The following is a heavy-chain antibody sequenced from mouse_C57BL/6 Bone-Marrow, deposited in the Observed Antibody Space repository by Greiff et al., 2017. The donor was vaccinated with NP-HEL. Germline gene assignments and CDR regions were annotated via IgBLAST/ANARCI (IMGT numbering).Heavy chain of an antibody. Sequence: VQLKESGPELVKPGASVKMSCKASGYTFTDYNMHWVKQSHGKSLEWIGYINPNNGGTSYNQKFKGKATLTVNKSSSTAYMELRSLTSEDSAVYYCAYYYGSSGFAYWGQGTLVTVSA. CDR2: INPNNGGT. J-gene: IGHJ3*01. D-gene: IGHD1-1*01. V-gene: IGHV1-22*01. CDR3: AYYYGSSGFAY. CDR1: GYTFTDYN.